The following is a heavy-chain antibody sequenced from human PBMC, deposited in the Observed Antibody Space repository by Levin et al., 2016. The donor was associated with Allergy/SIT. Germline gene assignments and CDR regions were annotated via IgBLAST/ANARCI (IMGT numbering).Heavy chain of an antibody. CDR1: GFTFSSYG. CDR2: IRYDGSNK. D-gene: IGHD5-12*01. J-gene: IGHJ6*02. V-gene: IGHV3-30*02. Sequence: GGSLRLSCAASGFTFSSYGMHWVRQAPGKGLEWVAFIRYDGSNKYYADSVKGRFTISRDNSKNTLYLQMNSLRAEDTAVYYCAKELGVATIYYYYYGMDVWGQGTTVTVSS. CDR3: AKELGVATIYYYYYGMDV.